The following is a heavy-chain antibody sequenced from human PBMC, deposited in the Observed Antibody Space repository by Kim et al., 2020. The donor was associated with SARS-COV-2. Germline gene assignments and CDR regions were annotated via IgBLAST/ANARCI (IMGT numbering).Heavy chain of an antibody. V-gene: IGHV3-33*06. CDR2: IWYDGSNK. D-gene: IGHD3-10*01. CDR3: AKEEILYYYGSGSYHYCMDV. CDR1: GFTFSSYG. Sequence: GGSLRLSCAASGFTFSSYGMHWVRQAPGKGLEWVAVIWYDGSNKYYADSVKGRFTISRDNSKNTLYLQMNSLRAEDTAVYYCAKEEILYYYGSGSYHYCMDVWGQGTTVTVSS. J-gene: IGHJ6*02.